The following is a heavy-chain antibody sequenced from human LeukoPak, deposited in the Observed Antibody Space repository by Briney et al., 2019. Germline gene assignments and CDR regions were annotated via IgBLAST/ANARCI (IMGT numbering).Heavy chain of an antibody. CDR2: INSDGSST. V-gene: IGHV3-74*01. Sequence: PGGSLRLSCAASGFTFSSCWMHWARHAQGKGLVWVSRINSDGSSTSYADSVKGRFTISRDNAKNTLYLQMNSLRAEDTAVYYCTRVTVAGTYGMDVWGQGTTVTVSS. CDR3: TRVTVAGTYGMDV. D-gene: IGHD6-19*01. CDR1: GFTFSSCW. J-gene: IGHJ6*02.